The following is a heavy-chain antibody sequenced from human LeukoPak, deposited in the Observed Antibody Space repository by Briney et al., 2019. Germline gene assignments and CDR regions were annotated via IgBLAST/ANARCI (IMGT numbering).Heavy chain of an antibody. D-gene: IGHD7-27*01. Sequence: ASVKVSCKASGYTFTGYYMHWVRQAPGQGLEWMGWINPNSGGTNYAQKFQGWVTMTRDTSISAAYMELSRLRSDDTAVYYCARDVGISGARFPDYWGQGTLVTVSS. CDR2: INPNSGGT. CDR3: ARDVGISGARFPDY. J-gene: IGHJ4*02. V-gene: IGHV1-2*04. CDR1: GYTFTGYY.